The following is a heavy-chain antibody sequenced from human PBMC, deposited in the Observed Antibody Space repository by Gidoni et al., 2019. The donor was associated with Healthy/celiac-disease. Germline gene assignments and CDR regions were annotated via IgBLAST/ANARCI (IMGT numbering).Heavy chain of an antibody. J-gene: IGHJ4*02. CDR3: ARARRDYYDSSGYYHYFDY. V-gene: IGHV3-53*01. D-gene: IGHD3-22*01. CDR2: IYSGGST. CDR1: GFTVSRNY. Sequence: EVQLVESGGGLIQPGGSLRLSCAASGFTVSRNYMSWVRQAPGQGLEWVSVIYSGGSTYYADSVKGRFTISRDNSKNTLYLQMNSLRAEDTAVYYCARARRDYYDSSGYYHYFDYWGQGTLVTVSS.